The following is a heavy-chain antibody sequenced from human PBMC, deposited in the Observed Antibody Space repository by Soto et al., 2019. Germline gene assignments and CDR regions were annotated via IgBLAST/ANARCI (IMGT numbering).Heavy chain of an antibody. V-gene: IGHV4-59*01. D-gene: IGHD3-10*01. CDR1: GACICNYY. CDR3: ARVWGGAFDI. J-gene: IGHJ3*02. Sequence: SETLSLTCTLPGACICNYYWSWIRQPPGKGLEWIGYIYYSGSTNYNPSLKSRVTISVDTSKNQFSLKLSSVTAADTAVYYCARVWGGAFDIWGQGTMVT. CDR2: IYYSGST.